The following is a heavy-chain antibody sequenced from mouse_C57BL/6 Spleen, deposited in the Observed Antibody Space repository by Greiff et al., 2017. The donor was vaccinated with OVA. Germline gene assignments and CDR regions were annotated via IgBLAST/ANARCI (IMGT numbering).Heavy chain of an antibody. CDR2: INPNNGGT. J-gene: IGHJ4*01. CDR1: GYTFTDYN. CDR3: ASYYGSSDRHYYAMDY. V-gene: IGHV1-22*01. Sequence: VQLQQSGPELVKPGASVKMSCKASGYTFTDYNMHWVKQSHGKSLEWIGYINPNNGGTSYNQKFKGKATLTVNKSSSTAYMELRSLTSEDSAVYYCASYYGSSDRHYYAMDYWGQGTSVTVSS. D-gene: IGHD1-1*01.